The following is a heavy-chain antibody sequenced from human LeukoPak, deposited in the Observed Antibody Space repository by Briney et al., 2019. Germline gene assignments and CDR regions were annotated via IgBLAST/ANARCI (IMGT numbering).Heavy chain of an antibody. CDR2: ISGSGGST. V-gene: IGHV3-23*01. Sequence: PGGSLRLSCAASGFTFSSYAMSWVRQAPGKGLEWVSAISGSGGSTYYADSVKGRFTISRDNSKNTLYLQMNSLRAEDTAVYYCAKFGIYSSSWYSAFDIWGQGTMVTVSS. J-gene: IGHJ3*02. D-gene: IGHD6-13*01. CDR1: GFTFSSYA. CDR3: AKFGIYSSSWYSAFDI.